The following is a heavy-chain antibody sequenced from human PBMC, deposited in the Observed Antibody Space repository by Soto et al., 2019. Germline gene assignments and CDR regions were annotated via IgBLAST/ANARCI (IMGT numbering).Heavy chain of an antibody. CDR2: IFHSGST. CDR1: GGSINSGDYY. D-gene: IGHD3-10*01. Sequence: SETLSLTCTVSGGSINSGDYYWTWVRHPPGKGLEWIGNIFHSGSTYYTPSLQSRVTISLDTSKNHFSLKLSSVTPADTAVYYCARDRYYGSGTYYNFYSGMDVWGQGTTVTVSS. V-gene: IGHV4-30-4*01. J-gene: IGHJ6*02. CDR3: ARDRYYGSGTYYNFYSGMDV.